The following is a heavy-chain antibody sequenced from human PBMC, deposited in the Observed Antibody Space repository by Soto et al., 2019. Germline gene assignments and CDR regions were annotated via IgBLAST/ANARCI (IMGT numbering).Heavy chain of an antibody. J-gene: IGHJ6*02. D-gene: IGHD2-8*02. Sequence: SVKVSCKTSGFTFTSYAVQCLSLTSGQSLEWIVWIVVGSGNTNYAQKFQERVTITEDNSTSTAYMGLRSLRSEDTAVYYYGDDFLVDSDSVMDVWGQGTTVTVSS. CDR3: GDDFLVDSDSVMDV. CDR2: IVVGSGNT. CDR1: GFTFTSYA. V-gene: IGHV1-58*01.